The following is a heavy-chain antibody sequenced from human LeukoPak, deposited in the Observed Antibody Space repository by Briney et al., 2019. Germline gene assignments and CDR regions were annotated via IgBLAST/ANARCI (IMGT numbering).Heavy chain of an antibody. J-gene: IGHJ3*02. CDR3: ARPCFPGITMSGLGAFDI. CDR2: IYPGDSDT. V-gene: IGHV5-51*01. D-gene: IGHD3-22*01. Sequence: GESLKISCKGTGYSFTSYWIGWVRQMPGKGLEWMGIIYPGDSDTRYSPSFQGQVTISADKSISTAYLQRSSLKASDTAMYYCARPCFPGITMSGLGAFDIWGQGTMVTVSS. CDR1: GYSFTSYW.